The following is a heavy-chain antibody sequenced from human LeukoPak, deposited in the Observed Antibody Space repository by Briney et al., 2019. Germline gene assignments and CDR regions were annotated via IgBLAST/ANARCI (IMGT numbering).Heavy chain of an antibody. J-gene: IGHJ3*02. CDR1: GGSISSYF. CDR3: ARASYYDILTADDAFDI. Sequence: SETLSLTCTVSGGSISSYFWSWIRQPPGKGLEWIGYVYYSGSTNYNPSLKSRVTISVDTSKKQFSLKLSSVTVADTAVYYCARASYYDILTADDAFDIWGQGTMVTVSS. CDR2: VYYSGST. D-gene: IGHD3-9*01. V-gene: IGHV4-59*01.